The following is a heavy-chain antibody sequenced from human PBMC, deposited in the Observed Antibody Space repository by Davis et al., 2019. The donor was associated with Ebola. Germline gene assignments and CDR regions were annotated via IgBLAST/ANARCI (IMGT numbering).Heavy chain of an antibody. CDR2: SHPNGAAT. CDR3: ARDHPGPQTLDI. J-gene: IGHJ3*02. Sequence: ASVKVSCKTSGYTFTDYYIHWMRQAPGQGLEWMGWSHPNGAATKYAQKFQGRDTMTRDRSISTAYMELSSLTHDDTAVYYCARDHPGPQTLDIWGQGTVITVSS. CDR1: GYTFTDYY. V-gene: IGHV1-2*02. D-gene: IGHD4-23*01.